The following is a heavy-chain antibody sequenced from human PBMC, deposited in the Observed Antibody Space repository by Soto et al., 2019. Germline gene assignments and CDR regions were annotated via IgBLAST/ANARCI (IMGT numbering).Heavy chain of an antibody. CDR2: ISYDGSNK. D-gene: IGHD3-10*01. CDR3: AKDTGSGSYSYYYYGMDV. CDR1: GFTFSSYD. Sequence: GVSLSLSCAASGFTFSSYDMHWVRQAPGKGLEWVAVISYDGSNKYYADSVKGRFTISRDNSKNTLYLQMNSLSAEDTAVYYCAKDTGSGSYSYYYYGMDVWGQETTVTVSS. V-gene: IGHV3-30*18. J-gene: IGHJ6*02.